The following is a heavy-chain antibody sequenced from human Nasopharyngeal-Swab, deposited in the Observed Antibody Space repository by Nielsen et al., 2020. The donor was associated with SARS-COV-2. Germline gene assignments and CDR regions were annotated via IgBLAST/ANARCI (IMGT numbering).Heavy chain of an antibody. CDR1: GFTFSSYW. D-gene: IGHD7-27*01. Sequence: GESLKISCAASGFTFSSYWMHWVRQAPGKGLVWVSRINSDGSSTSYADSVKGRFTISRDNAKNTLYLQMNSLRAEDTAVYYCTRDTPDGDSDSFDIWGRGTVVTVSS. CDR2: INSDGSST. CDR3: TRDTPDGDSDSFDI. J-gene: IGHJ3*02. V-gene: IGHV3-74*01.